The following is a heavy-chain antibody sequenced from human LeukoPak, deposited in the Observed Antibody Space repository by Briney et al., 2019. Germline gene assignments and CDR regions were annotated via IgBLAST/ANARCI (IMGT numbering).Heavy chain of an antibody. D-gene: IGHD6-19*01. CDR3: ARDRIAVAATETSFDY. J-gene: IGHJ4*02. V-gene: IGHV3-21*01. CDR1: GFTFSSYN. Sequence: PGGSLRLSCAASGFTFSSYNMNWVRQAPGKGLEWVSSISGSSSYIYYADSVKGQFTISRGNAKNSLYLQMNSLRAEDTAVYYCARDRIAVAATETSFDYWGQGTLVTVSS. CDR2: ISGSSSYI.